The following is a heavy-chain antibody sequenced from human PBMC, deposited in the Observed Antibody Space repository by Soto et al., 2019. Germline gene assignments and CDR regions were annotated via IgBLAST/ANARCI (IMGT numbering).Heavy chain of an antibody. CDR3: NTDRHDRSRGWYLEY. CDR1: GLTFTNAW. Sequence: EVQLVESGGGLVKPGGSLRLSCVASGLTFTNAWMNWVRQVPGKGLEWVGRIKSKTNGGTIEYAGSVKDRFTISRDDSKDTLYLQMNSLKTEDTAVYYCNTDRHDRSRGWYLEYWGQGTLVTVSS. D-gene: IGHD6-19*01. V-gene: IGHV3-15*07. CDR2: IKSKTNGGTI. J-gene: IGHJ4*02.